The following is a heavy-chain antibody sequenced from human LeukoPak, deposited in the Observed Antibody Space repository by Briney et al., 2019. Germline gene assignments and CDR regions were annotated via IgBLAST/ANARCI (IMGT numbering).Heavy chain of an antibody. V-gene: IGHV3-7*01. D-gene: IGHD2-15*01. Sequence: GGSLRLSCAGSEFTFSDYRMTWVRQAPGKGLEWVANIKEDGSDKYYVDSVKGRFTISRDNAENSLYLQMNSLRAEDTAIYYCVRESGVCSGLGIGRPLDVWGKGTTVTVSS. J-gene: IGHJ6*04. CDR3: VRESGVCSGLGIGRPLDV. CDR2: IKEDGSDK. CDR1: EFTFSDYR.